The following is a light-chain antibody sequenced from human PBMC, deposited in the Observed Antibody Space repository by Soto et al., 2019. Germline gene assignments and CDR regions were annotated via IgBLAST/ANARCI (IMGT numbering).Light chain of an antibody. CDR3: QQRSYWPT. CDR1: QSVSTF. V-gene: IGKV3-11*01. CDR2: EAS. Sequence: EIMLTHSPATLSLSPGERATLSCRASQSVSTFLAWYQQKPGQVPRLLISEASNRATGIPPRFSGSGSGTDFTLTISSLEPEDFAVYYCQQRSYWPTFGQGTMV. J-gene: IGKJ1*01.